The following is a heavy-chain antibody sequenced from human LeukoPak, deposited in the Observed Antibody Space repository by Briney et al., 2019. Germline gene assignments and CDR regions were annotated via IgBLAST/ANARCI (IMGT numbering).Heavy chain of an antibody. CDR3: ARQKWTYYDILTGSLDAFDI. CDR2: IYPGDSDT. D-gene: IGHD3-9*01. Sequence: GESLKISCKGSGCSFTSYWIGWVRQMPGKGLEGMGIIYPGDSDTRYSPSFQGQVTISADKSISTAYLQWSSLKASDTAMYYCARQKWTYYDILTGSLDAFDIWGQGTMVTVSS. J-gene: IGHJ3*02. CDR1: GCSFTSYW. V-gene: IGHV5-51*01.